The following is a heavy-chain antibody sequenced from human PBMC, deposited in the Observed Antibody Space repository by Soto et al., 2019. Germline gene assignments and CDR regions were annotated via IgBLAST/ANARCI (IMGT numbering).Heavy chain of an antibody. CDR3: ARDPGYDSSGYFVDY. CDR1: GGSVSSGNYY. J-gene: IGHJ4*02. CDR2: LYYSGRL. V-gene: IGHV4-61*01. D-gene: IGHD3-22*01. Sequence: PSETLSLTCTVSGGSVSSGNYYWGWIRQPPGQGLEWIGYLYYSGRLNYNPSLRSRVTISPDTSKNQFSLKLSSVTAADTAVYYCARDPGYDSSGYFVDYWGQGILVTVSS.